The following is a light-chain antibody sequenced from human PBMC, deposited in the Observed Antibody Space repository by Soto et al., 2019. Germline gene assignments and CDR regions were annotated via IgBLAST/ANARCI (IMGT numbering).Light chain of an antibody. CDR3: QQYDSYAYT. J-gene: IGKJ2*01. Sequence: DIQMTQSPSTLSASEGDRVTITCRASQSIGNWLAGYQQKTGKAPKLLIYKSSILQSGVPARFSGSGSGTEFTLTISSLQPDDFATYYCQQYDSYAYTFGQGTKLEIK. CDR2: KSS. V-gene: IGKV1-5*03. CDR1: QSIGNW.